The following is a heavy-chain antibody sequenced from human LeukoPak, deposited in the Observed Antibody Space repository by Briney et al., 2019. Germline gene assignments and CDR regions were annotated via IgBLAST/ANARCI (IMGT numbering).Heavy chain of an antibody. CDR2: TYYRSKWYN. V-gene: IGHV6-1*01. CDR3: ARSLAVAGRNWFDP. Sequence: SQTLSLTCAISGDSVSSNTAAWNWIRQSPSKGLEWLGRTYYRSKWYNDYAVSVKSRITITADTSKNHFSLQLNSVTPEDTGMYYCARSLAVAGRNWFDPWGQGTLVTVSS. CDR1: GDSVSSNTAA. J-gene: IGHJ5*02. D-gene: IGHD6-19*01.